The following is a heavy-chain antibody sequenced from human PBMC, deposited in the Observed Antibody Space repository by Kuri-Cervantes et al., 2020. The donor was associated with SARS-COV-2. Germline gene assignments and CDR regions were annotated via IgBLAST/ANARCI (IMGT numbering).Heavy chain of an antibody. V-gene: IGHV3-21*01. Sequence: GGSLRLSCAASGFTFSSYSMNWVRQAPGKGLEWVSSISSSSSYIYYADSVKGRFTISRDNSNNTLYLQMNSLRAEDTAVYYCARMWCNTVTDFDYWGQGTLVTVSS. D-gene: IGHD4-11*01. J-gene: IGHJ4*02. CDR1: GFTFSSYS. CDR2: ISSSSSYI. CDR3: ARMWCNTVTDFDY.